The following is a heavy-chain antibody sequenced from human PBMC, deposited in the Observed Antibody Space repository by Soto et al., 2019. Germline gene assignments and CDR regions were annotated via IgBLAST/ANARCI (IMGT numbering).Heavy chain of an antibody. D-gene: IGHD2-21*02. CDR3: ARARGTATYYYYYYGMDV. Sequence: SVKVSCKASGGTFSSYAISWVRQAPGQGLEWMGGIIPIFGTANYAQKFQGRVTITADESTSTAYMELSSLRSEDTAVYYCARARGTATYYYYYYGMDVWGQGTTVTVAS. CDR2: IIPIFGTA. J-gene: IGHJ6*02. V-gene: IGHV1-69*13. CDR1: GGTFSSYA.